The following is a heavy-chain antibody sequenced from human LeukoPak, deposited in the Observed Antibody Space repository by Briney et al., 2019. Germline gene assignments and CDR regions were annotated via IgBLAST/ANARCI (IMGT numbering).Heavy chain of an antibody. J-gene: IGHJ6*03. Sequence: ASVKVSCKASGYTFASYDINWVRQATGQGLEWMGWMNPNSGNTGYAQKFQGRVTMTRNTSISTAYMELSSLRSEDTAVYYCERGPRLAYYYYMDVWGKGTTVTVSS. D-gene: IGHD6-19*01. CDR3: ERGPRLAYYYYMDV. CDR2: MNPNSGNT. CDR1: GYTFASYD. V-gene: IGHV1-8*01.